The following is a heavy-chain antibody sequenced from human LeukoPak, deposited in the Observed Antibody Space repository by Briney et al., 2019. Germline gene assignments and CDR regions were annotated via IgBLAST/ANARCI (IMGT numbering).Heavy chain of an antibody. CDR1: GFTFDDYA. J-gene: IGHJ4*02. Sequence: PGGSLRLSCAASGFTFDDYAMHWVRQAPGKGLEWVSGISWNSGSIGYADSVKGRFTISRDNAKNSLYLQMNSLRAEDTALYYCAKAGNYYYDSSGYFDYWGQGTLVTVSS. V-gene: IGHV3-9*01. CDR2: ISWNSGSI. CDR3: AKAGNYYYDSSGYFDY. D-gene: IGHD3-22*01.